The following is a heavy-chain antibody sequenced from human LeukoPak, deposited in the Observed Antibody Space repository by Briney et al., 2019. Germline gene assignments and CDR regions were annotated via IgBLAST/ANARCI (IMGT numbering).Heavy chain of an antibody. Sequence: ASVKVSCKASRYTFTSYAMHWVRQAPGQRLEWMGWINGGNSNTKYSQKLQGRVTITRDTSASTAYMELRSLRSEDTAVFYCARGPPRLNWFDPWGQGTLVTVSS. D-gene: IGHD6-25*01. CDR1: RYTFTSYA. CDR2: INGGNSNT. V-gene: IGHV1-3*01. J-gene: IGHJ5*02. CDR3: ARGPPRLNWFDP.